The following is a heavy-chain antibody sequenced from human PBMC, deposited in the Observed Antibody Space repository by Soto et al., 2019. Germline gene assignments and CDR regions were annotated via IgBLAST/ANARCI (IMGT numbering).Heavy chain of an antibody. CDR3: ARVDSSGWYNWFDP. CDR1: GYTFTSYA. V-gene: IGHV1-3*01. D-gene: IGHD6-19*01. J-gene: IGHJ5*02. CDR2: INAGNGNT. Sequence: ASLKVSCKASGYTFTSYAMHWVRQAPGQRLEWMGWINAGNGNTKYSQKFQGRVTITRDTSASTAYMELSSLRSEDTAVYYCARVDSSGWYNWFDPWGQGTLVTVSS.